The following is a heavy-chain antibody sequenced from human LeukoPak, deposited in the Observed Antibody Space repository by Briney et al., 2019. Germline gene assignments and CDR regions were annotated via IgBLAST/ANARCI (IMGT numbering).Heavy chain of an antibody. CDR2: ISDTGRT. V-gene: IGHV4-59*01. CDR3: TKGYYEPFDV. CDR1: SGFSTHYY. J-gene: IGHJ4*02. D-gene: IGHD3-16*01. Sequence: PSETLSLTCTVSSGFSTHYYWNWIRQTPGKGPEWIGCISDTGRTTYNPSLKSRLTISVDTSKRQFSLKLTSLTAADTAVYYCTKGYYEPFDVWGQGILVTVSS.